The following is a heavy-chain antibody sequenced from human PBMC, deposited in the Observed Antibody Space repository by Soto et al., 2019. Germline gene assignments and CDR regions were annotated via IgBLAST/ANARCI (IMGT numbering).Heavy chain of an antibody. Sequence: SETLSLTCTVSGGSISSGGYYWSWIRQHPGKGLEWIGYIYYSGSTYYNPSLKSRVTISVDMSKNQFSLKLSSVTAADTAVYYCARGRRPTTYYYDSSGYLADYWGQGTLVTVSS. CDR2: IYYSGST. CDR1: GGSISSGGYY. D-gene: IGHD3-22*01. CDR3: ARGRRPTTYYYDSSGYLADY. J-gene: IGHJ4*02. V-gene: IGHV4-31*03.